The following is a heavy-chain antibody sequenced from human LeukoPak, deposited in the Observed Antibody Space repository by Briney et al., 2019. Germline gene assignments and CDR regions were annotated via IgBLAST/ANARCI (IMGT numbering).Heavy chain of an antibody. CDR3: ITRSKDDSSGYYST. Sequence: GGSLRLSCATSGSTFSGSAMHWVRQASGKGLEWVGRIRSKPNSYATAYAASVKGRFTISRDDSKNTAYLQMNSLKTEDTAVYYCITRSKDDSSGYYSTWGQGTLVTVSS. CDR2: IRSKPNSYAT. D-gene: IGHD3-22*01. CDR1: GSTFSGSA. V-gene: IGHV3-73*01. J-gene: IGHJ5*02.